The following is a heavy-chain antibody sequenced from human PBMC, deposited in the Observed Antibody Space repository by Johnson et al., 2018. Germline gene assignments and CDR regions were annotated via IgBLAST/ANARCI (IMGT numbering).Heavy chain of an antibody. CDR3: ARAPINYSSSWYGNYYYYGMDV. CDR2: IWYDGSNN. J-gene: IGHJ6*02. CDR1: GFTFSSYG. D-gene: IGHD6-13*01. Sequence: QVQLVESGGGVVQPGRSLRLSCAASGFTFSSYGMHWVRQAPGKGLEWVAVIWYDGSNNYYADSVKGRFTISRDNSKNTLYLQMNSLRAEDTAVYYCARAPINYSSSWYGNYYYYGMDVWGQGTTVTVSS. V-gene: IGHV3-33*01.